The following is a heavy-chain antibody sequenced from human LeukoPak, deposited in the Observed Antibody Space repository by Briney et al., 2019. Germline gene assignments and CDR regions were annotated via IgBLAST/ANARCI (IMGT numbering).Heavy chain of an antibody. D-gene: IGHD3-22*01. V-gene: IGHV4-30-4*01. CDR1: GGSISSGDYY. CDR2: IYYGGST. Sequence: PSQTLSLTCTVSGGSISSGDYYWSWIRQPPGKGLEWIGYIYYGGSTYYNPSLKSRVTISVDTSKNQFSLKLGSVTAADTAVYYCARAQRRDTYYYDSSGYWFDYWGRGTLVTVSS. J-gene: IGHJ4*02. CDR3: ARAQRRDTYYYDSSGYWFDY.